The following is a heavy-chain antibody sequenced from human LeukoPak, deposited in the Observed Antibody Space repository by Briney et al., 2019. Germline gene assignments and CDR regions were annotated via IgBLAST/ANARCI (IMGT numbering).Heavy chain of an antibody. J-gene: IGHJ3*02. V-gene: IGHV3-30*04. CDR3: ARDPEIQNIHDAFDI. CDR2: MSYDESTK. CDR1: GFIFSSYA. D-gene: IGHD5-18*01. Sequence: PGGSLRLSCAASGFIFSSYAMHWVRQAPGKGLEWVAVMSYDESTKYNADSVKGRFIISRDNSKNTLYLQMNSLRVEDTAVYYCARDPEIQNIHDAFDIWGQGTMVTVSS.